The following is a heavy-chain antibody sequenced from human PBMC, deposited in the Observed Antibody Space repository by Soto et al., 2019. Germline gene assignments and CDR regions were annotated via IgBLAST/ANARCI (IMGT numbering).Heavy chain of an antibody. V-gene: IGHV4-38-2*02. D-gene: IGHD6-13*01. J-gene: IGHJ4*02. Sequence: SETLSLTCTVSGYSISSGYYWGWIRQPPGKGLEWIGSIYHSGSTYYNPSLKSRVTISVDTSKNQFSLKLSSVTAADTAVYYCARGQQLVQGNSSGWNYFDYWGQGTLVTVSS. CDR1: GYSISSGYY. CDR3: ARGQQLVQGNSSGWNYFDY. CDR2: IYHSGST.